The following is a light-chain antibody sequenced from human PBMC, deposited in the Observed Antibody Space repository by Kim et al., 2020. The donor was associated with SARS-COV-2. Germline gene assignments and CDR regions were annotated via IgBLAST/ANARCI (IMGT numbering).Light chain of an antibody. J-gene: IGLJ2*01. Sequence: GQSITISCIGTSSDIGAYNYVSWYQQNPGKAPKRLIFDVSKRPSGVSNRFSGSKSGNAASLTIFGLQAEDEADYYCSSYTTTTTWVFGGGTQLTVL. CDR1: SSDIGAYNY. V-gene: IGLV2-14*01. CDR2: DVS. CDR3: SSYTTTTTWV.